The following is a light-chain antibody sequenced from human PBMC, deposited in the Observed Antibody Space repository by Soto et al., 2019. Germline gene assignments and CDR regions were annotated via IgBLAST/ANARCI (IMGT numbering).Light chain of an antibody. CDR1: SSDIGLYNY. CDR3: SSFTGSSNIV. CDR2: EVS. V-gene: IGLV2-14*01. Sequence: QSVLTQSASVSGSPGHAITIACTGTSSDIGLYNYVSWYQQHPGKAPKLIIFEVSNRPSGVSNRFSGSKSGNTASLTISGLQAEEQADYYCSSFTGSSNIVFGSGTKVTVL. J-gene: IGLJ1*01.